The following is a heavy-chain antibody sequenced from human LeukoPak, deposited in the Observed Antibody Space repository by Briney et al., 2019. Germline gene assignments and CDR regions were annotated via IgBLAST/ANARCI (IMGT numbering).Heavy chain of an antibody. CDR2: INPNSGGT. V-gene: IGHV1-2*06. D-gene: IGHD6-13*01. CDR1: GSTFTGYY. J-gene: IGHJ4*02. CDR3: ARGRYSSSWYEFDY. Sequence: ASVKVSCKASGSTFTGYYMHWVRQAPGQGLEWMGRINPNSGGTNYAQKFQGRVTMTRDTSISTAYMELSRLRSDDTAVYYCARGRYSSSWYEFDYWGQGTLVTVSS.